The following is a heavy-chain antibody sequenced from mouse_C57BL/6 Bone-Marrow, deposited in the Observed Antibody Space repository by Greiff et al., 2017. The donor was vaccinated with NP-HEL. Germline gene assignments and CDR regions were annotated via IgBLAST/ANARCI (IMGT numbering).Heavy chain of an antibody. V-gene: IGHV1-64*01. CDR1: GYTFTSYW. CDR3: ARWIYYGSSYYFDY. CDR2: IHPNSGST. D-gene: IGHD1-1*01. Sequence: VQLQQPGAELVKPGASVKLSCKASGYTFTSYWMHWVRQRPGQGLEWIGMIHPNSGSTNYNEKFKSKATLTVDKSSSTAYMQLSSLTSEDSAVDDCARWIYYGSSYYFDYWGQGTTLTVSS. J-gene: IGHJ2*01.